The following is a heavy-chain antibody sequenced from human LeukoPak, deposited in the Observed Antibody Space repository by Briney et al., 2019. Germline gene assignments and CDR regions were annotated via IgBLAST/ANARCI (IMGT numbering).Heavy chain of an antibody. D-gene: IGHD4-17*01. CDR2: IYYSGST. CDR3: ATYETTVTATEYYFDY. V-gene: IGHV4-39*01. CDR1: GGSISSSSYY. Sequence: SETLSLTCTVSGGSISSSSYYWGRIRQPPGKGLEWIGSIYYSGSTYYNPSLKSRVTISVDTSKNQFSLKLSSVTAADTAVYYCATYETTVTATEYYFDYWGQGTLVTVSS. J-gene: IGHJ4*02.